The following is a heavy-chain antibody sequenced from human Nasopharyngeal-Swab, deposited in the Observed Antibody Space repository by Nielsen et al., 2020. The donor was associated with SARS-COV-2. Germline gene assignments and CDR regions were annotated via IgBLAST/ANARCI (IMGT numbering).Heavy chain of an antibody. CDR2: IYYSGST. Sequence: SETLSLTCTVSGGSISSSSYYWGWIRQLPGKGLEWIGSIYYSGSTYYNPSLKSRVTISVDTSKNQFSLKLSSVTAADTAVYYCARQSISDYYYGMDVWGQGTTVTVSS. CDR3: ARQSISDYYYGMDV. V-gene: IGHV4-39*01. D-gene: IGHD6-6*01. J-gene: IGHJ6*02. CDR1: GGSISSSSYY.